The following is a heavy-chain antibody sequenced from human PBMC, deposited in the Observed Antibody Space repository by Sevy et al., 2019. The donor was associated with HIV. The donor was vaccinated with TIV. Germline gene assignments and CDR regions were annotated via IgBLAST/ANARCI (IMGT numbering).Heavy chain of an antibody. V-gene: IGHV4-34*01. D-gene: IGHD3-22*01. CDR1: GTSFSSDS. Sequence: SETLSLTCTVSGTSFSSDSWTWIRQSPGKGLEWIGEINHTGSTNYNPSLKSRVTISVDTSKNQFSLKLTSVTAADTAIYYCARCRGTRVTMIVVVTTGYFDHWGQGTLVTV. J-gene: IGHJ4*02. CDR2: INHTGST. CDR3: ARCRGTRVTMIVVVTTGYFDH.